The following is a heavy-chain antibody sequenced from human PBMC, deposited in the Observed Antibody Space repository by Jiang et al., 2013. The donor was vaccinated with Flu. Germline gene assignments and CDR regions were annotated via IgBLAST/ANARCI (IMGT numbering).Heavy chain of an antibody. D-gene: IGHD3-10*02. CDR1: GGSIRSGDFY. V-gene: IGHV4-30-4*01. J-gene: IGHJ3*01. CDR3: AAATSVTMWAFHF. Sequence: QTLSLTCTVSGGSIRSGDFYWSWFRQPPGKSLEWIGYIYNTGRTYYNPSLESRTTISSDMSKNQFSLQLGSVTAADTALYYCAAATSVTMWAFHFWGQGTMVNVSS. CDR2: IYNTGRT.